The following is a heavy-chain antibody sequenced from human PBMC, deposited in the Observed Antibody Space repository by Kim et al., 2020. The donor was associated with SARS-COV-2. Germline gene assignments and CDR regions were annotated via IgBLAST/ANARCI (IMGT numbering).Heavy chain of an antibody. CDR3: ARERYGIGSNKGTPFWNY. CDR2: ISAYNGNT. J-gene: IGHJ4*02. D-gene: IGHD3-3*01. Sequence: ASVKVSCKASGYTFTSYGISWVRQAPGQGLEWMGWISAYNGNTNYAQKLQGRVTMTTDTSTSTAYMELRSLRSDDTAVYYCARERYGIGSNKGTPFWNYWGQGTLVTVSS. CDR1: GYTFTSYG. V-gene: IGHV1-18*01.